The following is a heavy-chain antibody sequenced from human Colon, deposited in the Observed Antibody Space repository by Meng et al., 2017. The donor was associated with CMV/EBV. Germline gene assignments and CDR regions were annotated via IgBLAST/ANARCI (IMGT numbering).Heavy chain of an antibody. J-gene: IGHJ5*02. CDR2: ISAYNGIT. CDR3: ASGDTYYPEWWVDP. Sequence: SGFTFSNYSIHWVRQAPGQGLEWMGWISAYNGITSPAGKFQNRVTMTKDTSTSTAYMELRSLRSDDTAVYYCASGDTYYPEWWVDPWGQGTLVTVSS. D-gene: IGHD2-21*02. CDR1: GFTFSNYS. V-gene: IGHV1-18*01.